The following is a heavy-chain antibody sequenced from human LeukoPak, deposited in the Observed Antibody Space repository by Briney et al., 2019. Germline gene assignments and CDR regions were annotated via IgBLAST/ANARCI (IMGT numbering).Heavy chain of an antibody. V-gene: IGHV3-11*04. CDR1: GFTFSDYY. Sequence: PGGSLRLSCAASGFTFSDYYMSWIRQAPGKGLEWVSYISSSGCTIYYADSVKGRFTISRDNAKNSLYLQMNSLRAEDTAVYYCARDYDSSPIFDYWGQGTLVTVSS. J-gene: IGHJ4*02. CDR3: ARDYDSSPIFDY. CDR2: ISSSGCTI. D-gene: IGHD3-22*01.